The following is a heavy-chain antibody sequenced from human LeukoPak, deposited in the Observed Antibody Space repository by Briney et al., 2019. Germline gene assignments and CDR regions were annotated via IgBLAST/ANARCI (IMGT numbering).Heavy chain of an antibody. CDR2: FDPEDGET. CDR3: ATDLTYSIAAAGIT. Sequence: GAAVKVSCEVSGYTLTELSMHWVRQAPGKGLEWMGGFDPEDGETIYAQKFQGRVTMTEDTSTDTAYMELSSLRSEDTAVYYCATDLTYSIAAAGITWGQGTLVTVSS. D-gene: IGHD6-13*01. CDR1: GYTLTELS. J-gene: IGHJ5*02. V-gene: IGHV1-24*01.